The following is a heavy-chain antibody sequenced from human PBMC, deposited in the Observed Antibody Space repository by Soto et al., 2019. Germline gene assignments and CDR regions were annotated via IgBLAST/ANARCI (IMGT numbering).Heavy chain of an antibody. CDR2: ISHRGST. Sequence: QVHLQESGPGLVKPSGTLALTCAVSGGSISSDKWWTWVRQPPGKGLEWIGEISHRGSTNYSPSLKSRRSLSVDTTKTPFSLRLTSVTAADTAVYYCAAIPLTSGVVSGRFDPWGQGIMVTVSS. CDR3: AAIPLTSGVVSGRFDP. J-gene: IGHJ5*02. CDR1: GGSISSDKW. D-gene: IGHD3-3*01. V-gene: IGHV4-4*02.